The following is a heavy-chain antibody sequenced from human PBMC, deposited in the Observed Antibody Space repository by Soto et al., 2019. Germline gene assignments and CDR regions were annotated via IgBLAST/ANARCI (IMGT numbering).Heavy chain of an antibody. V-gene: IGHV4-31*03. CDR2: ISYSGST. J-gene: IGHJ5*01. CDR1: GGSISSGGYC. Sequence: QVQLQESGPGRVQPSQTLSLTSTVSGGSISSGGYCWSWIRQHPGTGREWIGHISYSGSTYYNTSLNRRVTIAVDTSRKQFSLIVNSVTAADTAVYYCTRGVLPWGQGTLVTVSS. CDR3: TRGVLP.